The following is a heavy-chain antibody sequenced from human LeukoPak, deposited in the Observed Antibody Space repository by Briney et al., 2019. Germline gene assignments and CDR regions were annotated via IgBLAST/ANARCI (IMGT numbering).Heavy chain of an antibody. J-gene: IGHJ5*02. CDR1: GGSFSGYF. Sequence: PSETLSLTCAVYGGSFSGYFWNWIRQPPGKGLEWIGEINHSGSTHHNPSLKSRVTISIDTSKNQISLKLSSVTAADTAVYYCARGPDSGSYFAWFCPWGQGTLVTVSS. CDR3: ARGPDSGSYFAWFCP. V-gene: IGHV4-34*01. D-gene: IGHD3-10*01. CDR2: INHSGST.